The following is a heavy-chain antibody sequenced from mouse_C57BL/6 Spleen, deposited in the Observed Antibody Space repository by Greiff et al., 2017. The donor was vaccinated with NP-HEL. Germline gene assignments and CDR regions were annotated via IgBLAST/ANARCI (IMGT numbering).Heavy chain of an antibody. CDR3: AIYYYGSSYYAMDY. J-gene: IGHJ4*01. V-gene: IGHV1-72*01. Sequence: QVQLQQPGAELVKPGASVKLSCKASGYTFTSYWMHWVKQRPGRGLEWIGRIDPNSGGTKYTEKFKSKATLTVDKPSSTAYMQLSSLTSEDSAVYYCAIYYYGSSYYAMDYWGQGTSVTVSS. CDR2: IDPNSGGT. CDR1: GYTFTSYW. D-gene: IGHD1-1*01.